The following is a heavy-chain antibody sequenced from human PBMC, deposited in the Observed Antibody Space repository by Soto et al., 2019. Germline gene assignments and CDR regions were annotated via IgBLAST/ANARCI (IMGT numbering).Heavy chain of an antibody. CDR1: GGSFSGHS. J-gene: IGHJ5*01. CDR2: INHSGRV. CDR3: STRAYDTNGYYRFDP. D-gene: IGHD3-22*01. V-gene: IGHV4-34*01. Sequence: SETLSLTCAVYGGSFSGHSWTWIRQSPGKGLEWIGDINHSGRVNYSPSLKSRVTMSLDTSKNQFSLTLSAVTAADTAMYYCSTRAYDTNGYYRFDPWGQGTLVTVSS.